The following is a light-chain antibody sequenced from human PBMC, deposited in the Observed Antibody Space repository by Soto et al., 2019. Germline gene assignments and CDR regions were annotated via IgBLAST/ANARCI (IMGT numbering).Light chain of an antibody. CDR3: LQNYNYPYT. CDR1: QKISSRY. V-gene: IGKV3-20*01. CDR2: GAS. Sequence: EIVLTQSPGTLSLSPGERATLSCRASQKISSRYLAWYLQKPGQAPRFLIYGASSRATGIPDRFSGSGSGTDFTLTISRLEPEDFATYFCLQNYNYPYTFGQGTKLEIK. J-gene: IGKJ2*01.